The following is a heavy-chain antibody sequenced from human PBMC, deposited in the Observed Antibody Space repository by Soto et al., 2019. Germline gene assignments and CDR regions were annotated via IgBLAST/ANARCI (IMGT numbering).Heavy chain of an antibody. CDR1: GGTFSSYA. CDR2: IIPTFGTA. D-gene: IGHD1-1*01. J-gene: IGHJ6*02. V-gene: IGHV1-69*12. CDR3: ARDGYVGRYYYYYGMDV. Sequence: QVQLVQSGAEVKKPGSSVKVSCKASGGTFSSYAISWVRQAPGQGLEWMGGIIPTFGTANYAQKFQGRVTITADESTSTAYMELSSLRSEDKAVYYCARDGYVGRYYYYYGMDVWGQGTTVTVSS.